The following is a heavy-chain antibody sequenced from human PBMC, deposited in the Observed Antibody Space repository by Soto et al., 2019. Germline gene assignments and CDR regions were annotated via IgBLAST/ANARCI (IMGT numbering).Heavy chain of an antibody. CDR3: ARGGDNSPWYYSL. J-gene: IGHJ4*02. V-gene: IGHV4-59*11. Sequence: PSETLSLTCTVSGGSISNHYWSWIRQPPGKGLEWIGYIFNNGRTNYNPSLESRVTISVETSKNQLSLKLRSVTAADTAVYYCARGGDNSPWYYSLWGQGTLVTVSS. D-gene: IGHD3-10*01. CDR1: GGSISNHY. CDR2: IFNNGRT.